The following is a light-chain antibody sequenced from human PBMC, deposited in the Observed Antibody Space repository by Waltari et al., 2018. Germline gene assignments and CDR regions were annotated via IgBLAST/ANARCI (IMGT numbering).Light chain of an antibody. V-gene: IGKV1-5*03. CDR2: KAS. Sequence: DIQMTQSPSTLSASVGDRVTIPCRASQSITTSLAWYQQKPGKAPKLLIYKASSLESGVPSRFSGSGSGTEFTLTISSLQPDDFATYYCQEYNSYSTFGQGTKLEIK. CDR3: QEYNSYST. J-gene: IGKJ2*02. CDR1: QSITTS.